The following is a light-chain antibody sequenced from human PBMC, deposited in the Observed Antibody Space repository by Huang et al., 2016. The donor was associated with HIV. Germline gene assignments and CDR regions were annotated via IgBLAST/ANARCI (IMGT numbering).Light chain of an antibody. Sequence: EIVMTQSPATLSVSPGESVTLSCRANRSVSTNLALYQPRPGQAPRLLIYGSSTRAPGIPSRFSGSGSGTDFSLTISSLQSEDFALYYCHQYNNWLLSFGGGTRVDI. V-gene: IGKV3-15*01. CDR3: HQYNNWLLS. J-gene: IGKJ4*01. CDR1: RSVSTN. CDR2: GSS.